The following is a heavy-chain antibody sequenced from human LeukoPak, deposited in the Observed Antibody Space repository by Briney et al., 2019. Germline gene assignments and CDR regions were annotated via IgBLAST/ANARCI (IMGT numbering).Heavy chain of an antibody. CDR1: GFTFSSYA. D-gene: IGHD3-10*01. V-gene: IGHV3-30-3*01. J-gene: IGHJ3*02. CDR3: ARGVSYGSRSRPAFDI. Sequence: GGSLRLSCAASGFTFSSYAMHWVRQAPGKGLEWVAVISYDGSNKYYADSVKGRFTISRDNSKNTLYLPMNSLRAEDTAVYYCARGVSYGSRSRPAFDIWGQGTMVTVSS. CDR2: ISYDGSNK.